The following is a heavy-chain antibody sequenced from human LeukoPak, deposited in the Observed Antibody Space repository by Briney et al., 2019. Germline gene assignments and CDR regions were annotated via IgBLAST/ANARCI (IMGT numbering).Heavy chain of an antibody. CDR1: GYTFTGYY. Sequence: GASVNVSCKASGYTFTGYYMHWVRQAPGQGLECMGWINPNSAGTNYAQKFQGRVTMTRDTSISTAYMELSRLRSDDTAVYYCARKGYYDSSGYLDYWGQGTLVTVSS. J-gene: IGHJ4*02. CDR2: INPNSAGT. V-gene: IGHV1-2*02. CDR3: ARKGYYDSSGYLDY. D-gene: IGHD3-22*01.